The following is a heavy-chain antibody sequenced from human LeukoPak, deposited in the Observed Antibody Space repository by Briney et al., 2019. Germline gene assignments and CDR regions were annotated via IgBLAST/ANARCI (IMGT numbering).Heavy chain of an antibody. CDR1: GFTFTSYG. J-gene: IGHJ4*02. V-gene: IGHV3-30*18. Sequence: GGSLRLSCAAPGFTFTSYGMHWVRQAPGKGLERVAVISYDGSNKYYADSVKGRFTISRDNSKNTLYLQMNILRAEDTALYYCAKEGDSGSYGDWGQGTLVTVSS. CDR2: ISYDGSNK. CDR3: AKEGDSGSYGD. D-gene: IGHD3-10*01.